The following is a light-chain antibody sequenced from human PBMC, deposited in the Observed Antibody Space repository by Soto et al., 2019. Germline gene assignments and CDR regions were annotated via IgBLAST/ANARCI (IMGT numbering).Light chain of an antibody. V-gene: IGKV4-1*01. CDR2: WAS. CDR1: QSVLYSSNNKNY. J-gene: IGKJ2*01. Sequence: DIVMTQSPDSLAVSLGERATINCKSSQSVLYSSNNKNYLAWYQQKPGQPPKLLIYWASTRESGVPDRFSGSGSGTDFTLTISSLQAEDEAVYSCQQYYSTPPYTFSQGTKLEIK. CDR3: QQYYSTPPYT.